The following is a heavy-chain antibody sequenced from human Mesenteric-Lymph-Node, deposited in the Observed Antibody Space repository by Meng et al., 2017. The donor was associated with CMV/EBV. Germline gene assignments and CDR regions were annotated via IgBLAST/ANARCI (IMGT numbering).Heavy chain of an antibody. CDR2: ISASGSTT. CDR3: AKAKSYYDFWGPLEH. J-gene: IGHJ1*01. Sequence: GESLKISCAASGFTLSSCAVSWVRQAPGEGLEWLSLISASGSTTKYADSVRGRFTISRDTSENTLHLQMSSLRVEDTAVYYCAKAKSYYDFWGPLEHWGQGALVTVSS. CDR1: GFTLSSCA. V-gene: IGHV3-23*01. D-gene: IGHD3-3*01.